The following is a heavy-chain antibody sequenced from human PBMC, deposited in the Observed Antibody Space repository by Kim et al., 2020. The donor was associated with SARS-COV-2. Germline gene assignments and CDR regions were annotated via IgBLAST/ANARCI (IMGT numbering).Heavy chain of an antibody. CDR3: AKDGTYYDILTGYYIGYYFDY. V-gene: IGHV3-30*18. CDR1: GFTFSSYG. Sequence: GGSLRLSCAASGFTFSSYGMHWVRQAPGKGLEWVAVISYDGSNKYYADSVKGRFTISRDNSKNTLYLQMNSLRAEDTAVYYCAKDGTYYDILTGYYIGYYFDYWGQGTLVTVSS. J-gene: IGHJ4*02. D-gene: IGHD3-9*01. CDR2: ISYDGSNK.